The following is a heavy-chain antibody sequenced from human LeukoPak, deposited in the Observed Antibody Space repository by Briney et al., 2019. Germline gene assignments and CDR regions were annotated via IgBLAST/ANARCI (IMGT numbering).Heavy chain of an antibody. Sequence: GGSLRLSCAASGFTFSSYSMNWVRQAPGKGLEWVSSISSSSSYIYYADSVKGRFTISRDNAKISLYLQMNSLRAEDTAVYYCARDSSEQWLAYDYWGQGTLVTVSS. CDR1: GFTFSSYS. V-gene: IGHV3-21*01. J-gene: IGHJ4*02. D-gene: IGHD6-19*01. CDR3: ARDSSEQWLAYDY. CDR2: ISSSSSYI.